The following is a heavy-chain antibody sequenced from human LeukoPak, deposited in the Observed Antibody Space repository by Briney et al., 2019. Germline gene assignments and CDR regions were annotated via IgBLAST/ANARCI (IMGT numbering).Heavy chain of an antibody. CDR3: ASVYKNGMDV. Sequence: ASVKVSCKASGYTFTSYDINWVRQAPGQGLEWMAIINPSGDTTSHAQKFQGRVTMTRDTSASTVYMELSSLRSEDTAVYYCASVYKNGMDVWGQGTTVTVSS. CDR2: INPSGDTT. J-gene: IGHJ6*02. CDR1: GYTFTSYD. D-gene: IGHD5-24*01. V-gene: IGHV1-46*01.